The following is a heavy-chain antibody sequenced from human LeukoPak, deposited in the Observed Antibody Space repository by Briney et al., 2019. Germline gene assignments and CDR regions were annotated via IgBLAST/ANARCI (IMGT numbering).Heavy chain of an antibody. J-gene: IGHJ4*02. D-gene: IGHD5-24*01. V-gene: IGHV3-33*01. CDR1: GFTFSSYG. CDR3: ARDSARDGYNYYFDQ. Sequence: GRSLRLSCAASGFTFSSYGMHWVRQAPGKGLEWVAVMWYDGSNEYYADSVQGRFTIFRDIPKNTLYLQMNSLRAEDTAIYYCARDSARDGYNYYFDQWGGGTLVTVSS. CDR2: MWYDGSNE.